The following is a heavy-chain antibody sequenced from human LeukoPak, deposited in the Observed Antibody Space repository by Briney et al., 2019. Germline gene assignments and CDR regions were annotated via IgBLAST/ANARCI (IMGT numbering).Heavy chain of an antibody. CDR2: MSHTANT. V-gene: IGHV4-4*02. CDR1: GGSVNNSGW. CDR3: ARGTYIWGSYRHFDF. Sequence: PSETLSLTCAVSGGSVNNSGWWTWVRQPPGKVLEWIGEMSHTANTNHNPSLKSRVTIAVDKSKNQFSLKLNSVTAADTAVYYCARGTYIWGSYRHFDFWGQGMLVTVSS. D-gene: IGHD3-16*02. J-gene: IGHJ4*02.